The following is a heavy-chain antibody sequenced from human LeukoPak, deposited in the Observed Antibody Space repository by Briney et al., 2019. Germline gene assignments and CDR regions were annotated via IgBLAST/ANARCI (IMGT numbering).Heavy chain of an antibody. Sequence: PSKTLSLTRSVSGGSVARSNYIWDWLRQPPGKGLEWIGYVYNSDYTKYNPSLEGRVSISFDTSKNQFSLWLTSVTAADTAVYFCARNLGSSGSYLFDYWGQGTLVTVSS. V-gene: IGHV4-61*05. D-gene: IGHD6-19*01. CDR1: GGSVARSNYI. J-gene: IGHJ4*02. CDR2: VYNSDYT. CDR3: ARNLGSSGSYLFDY.